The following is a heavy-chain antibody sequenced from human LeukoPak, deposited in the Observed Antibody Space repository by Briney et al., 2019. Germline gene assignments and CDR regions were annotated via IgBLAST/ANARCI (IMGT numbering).Heavy chain of an antibody. Sequence: ASVKVSCKASGYTFTVYYIHCVRQAPGQGLEWMGWINPNSGGTTYAQKFQGRVTMTRDTSITTTYMDLSRLTSDDTAVYYCARELWSGVNDNSPHLDYWGQGTLVTVSS. CDR2: INPNSGGT. V-gene: IGHV1-2*02. CDR3: ARELWSGVNDNSPHLDY. J-gene: IGHJ4*02. CDR1: GYTFTVYY. D-gene: IGHD3-3*01.